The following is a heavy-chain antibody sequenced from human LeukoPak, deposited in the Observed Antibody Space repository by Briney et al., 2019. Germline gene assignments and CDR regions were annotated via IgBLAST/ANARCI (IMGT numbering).Heavy chain of an antibody. J-gene: IGHJ4*02. V-gene: IGHV3-15*01. CDR1: GFTFSNAW. D-gene: IGHD3-10*01. CDR3: THGSGTVNY. Sequence: GGPLILSCAASGFTFSNAWLSWVRQAPGKGLEWVGRIKSKTDGRTTDYAAPVKGRFTISRDDSKNTLYLQMNSLKTEDTAVYYCTHGSGTVNYWGQGTLVTVSS. CDR2: IKSKTDGRTT.